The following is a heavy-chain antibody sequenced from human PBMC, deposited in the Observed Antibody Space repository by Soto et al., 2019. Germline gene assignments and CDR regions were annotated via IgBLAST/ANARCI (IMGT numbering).Heavy chain of an antibody. Sequence: GGSLRLSCVASGFTFSSYSMNWVRQAPGKGLEWVSYISSSSSTIYYADSVKGRFTISRDNAKNSLYLQMNSLRAEDTAVYYCARGPLYGDYQREDFDYWGQGTLVTVSS. J-gene: IGHJ4*02. CDR3: ARGPLYGDYQREDFDY. CDR2: ISSSSSTI. V-gene: IGHV3-48*01. D-gene: IGHD4-17*01. CDR1: GFTFSSYS.